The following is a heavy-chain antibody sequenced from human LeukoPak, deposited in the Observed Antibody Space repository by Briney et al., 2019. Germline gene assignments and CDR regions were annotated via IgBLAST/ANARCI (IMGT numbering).Heavy chain of an antibody. J-gene: IGHJ3*02. CDR3: AREYSPDIVVVVAAVVPFDI. Sequence: GGSLRLSCAASGFTLSSYSMNWVRQAPGKGLEWVSYISSSSSSIYYADSVKGRFTISRDNAKNSLYLQMNSLRDEDTAVYYCAREYSPDIVVVVAAVVPFDIWGQGTMVTVSS. CDR2: ISSSSSSI. CDR1: GFTLSSYS. D-gene: IGHD2-15*01. V-gene: IGHV3-48*02.